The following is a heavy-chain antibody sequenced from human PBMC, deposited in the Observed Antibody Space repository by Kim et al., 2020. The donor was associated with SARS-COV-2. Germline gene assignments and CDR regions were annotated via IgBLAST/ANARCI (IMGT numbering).Heavy chain of an antibody. CDR2: INPSSGST. V-gene: IGHV1-46*01. J-gene: IGHJ6*02. Sequence: ASVKVSCKASGYTFTSYYMHWVRQAPGQGLEWMGIINPSSGSTSYAQKFQGRVTMTRDTSTSTVYMELSSLRSEDTAVYYCATQEYSGSYYYYYGMDVWGQGTTVTVSS. CDR1: GYTFTSYY. D-gene: IGHD1-26*01. CDR3: ATQEYSGSYYYYYGMDV.